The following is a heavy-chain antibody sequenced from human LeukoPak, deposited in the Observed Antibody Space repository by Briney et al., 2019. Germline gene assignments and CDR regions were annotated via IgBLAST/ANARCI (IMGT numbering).Heavy chain of an antibody. CDR1: GFTFRDYY. CDR2: ISSSGRTI. D-gene: IGHD3-3*01. CDR3: ARDEIGENFGVVDYYGMDV. V-gene: IGHV3-11*01. Sequence: GGSLRLSCAASGFTFRDYYMRWIRQAPGKGVEGVSYISSSGRTIYYGDSVEGRFTISTDNAKNSLYLQMNSLRAEDTAVYYCARDEIGENFGVVDYYGMDVWGQGTTVTVSS. J-gene: IGHJ6*02.